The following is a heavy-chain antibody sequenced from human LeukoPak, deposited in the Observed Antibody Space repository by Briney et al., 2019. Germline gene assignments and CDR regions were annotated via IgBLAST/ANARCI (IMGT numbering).Heavy chain of an antibody. CDR1: GFTVSTNY. D-gene: IGHD5-24*01. Sequence: GGSLRLSCAVSGFTVSTNYMSWVRQAPGKGLEWVSIIYIGGSTYYAASVSGRFTISRDNSKNTLYPQMNSLRAEDTAVYYCAREMDGYNFGYYFDYWGQGTLVTVSS. J-gene: IGHJ4*02. V-gene: IGHV3-66*01. CDR2: IYIGGST. CDR3: AREMDGYNFGYYFDY.